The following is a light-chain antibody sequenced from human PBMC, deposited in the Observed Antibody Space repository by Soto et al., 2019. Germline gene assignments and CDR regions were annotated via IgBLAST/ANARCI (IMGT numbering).Light chain of an antibody. Sequence: QSVLTQPPSASGNPGQRVTISCSGGRSNIGRSTVNWYQQLPGTAPKLLIYGNNQRPSGVPDRFSGSKSVTSASLAISGLQSEDEADYYCATWDDGLSAWVFGGGTKLTVL. CDR3: ATWDDGLSAWV. CDR2: GNN. V-gene: IGLV1-44*01. J-gene: IGLJ3*02. CDR1: RSNIGRST.